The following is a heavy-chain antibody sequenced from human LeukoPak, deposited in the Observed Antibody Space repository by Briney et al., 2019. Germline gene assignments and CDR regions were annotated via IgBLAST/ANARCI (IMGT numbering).Heavy chain of an antibody. D-gene: IGHD3-10*01. V-gene: IGHV4-39*07. Sequence: IPSETLSLTCTVSGVSISSSSYYWGWIRQPPGKGLGWIGSIYYSGSTYYNPSLKSRVTISVDTSKNQFSRKLSSVTAADTAVYYCARDGRPGGFDPWGQGTLVTVSS. CDR3: ARDGRPGGFDP. CDR1: GVSISSSSYY. CDR2: IYYSGST. J-gene: IGHJ5*02.